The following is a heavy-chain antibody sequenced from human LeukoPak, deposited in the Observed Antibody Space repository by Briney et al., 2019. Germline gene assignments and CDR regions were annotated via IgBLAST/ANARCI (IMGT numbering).Heavy chain of an antibody. CDR2: ISSSSSTI. V-gene: IGHV3-48*01. Sequence: PGGSLRLSCAASGFTFSSYSMNWVRQAPGKGLEWVSYISSSSSTIYYADSVKGRFTISRDNAKNSLYLQMNSLRAEDTAVYYCASILGGDYWGQGTLVTVSS. D-gene: IGHD2-8*02. CDR1: GFTFSSYS. CDR3: ASILGGDY. J-gene: IGHJ4*02.